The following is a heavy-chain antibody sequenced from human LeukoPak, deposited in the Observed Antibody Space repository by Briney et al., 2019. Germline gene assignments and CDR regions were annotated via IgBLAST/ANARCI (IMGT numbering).Heavy chain of an antibody. D-gene: IGHD5-18*01. Sequence: PSETLSLTCTVSGXSISSYYWSWIRQPPGKGLEWIGFIHHSGGTDYNPSLKSRVTISVDTSKNQFSLNLSSVTAADTAVYYCAQGYRYGRFDYWGQGTLVTVSS. J-gene: IGHJ4*02. CDR1: GXSISSYY. CDR2: IHHSGGT. CDR3: AQGYRYGRFDY. V-gene: IGHV4-59*03.